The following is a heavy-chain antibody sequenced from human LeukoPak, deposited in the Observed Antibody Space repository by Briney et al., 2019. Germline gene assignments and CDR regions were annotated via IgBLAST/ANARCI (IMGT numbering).Heavy chain of an antibody. CDR1: GFTVSSNY. V-gene: IGHV3-53*01. J-gene: IGHJ3*02. D-gene: IGHD6-13*01. Sequence: GGSLRLSCAASGFTVSSNYMSWVRQAPGKGLEWVSVIYSGGSTYYADSVKGRFTISRDNPKNTLYLQMNSLRAEDTAVYYCAKGRIAAADDAFDMWGQGTMVIVSS. CDR3: AKGRIAAADDAFDM. CDR2: IYSGGST.